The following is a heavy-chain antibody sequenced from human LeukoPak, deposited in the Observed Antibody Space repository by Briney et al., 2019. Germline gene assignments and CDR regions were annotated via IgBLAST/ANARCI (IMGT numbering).Heavy chain of an antibody. CDR1: GFTFGSFA. J-gene: IGHJ6*02. CDR3: ARVRQQLVHFYYYGMDV. V-gene: IGHV3-30*04. CDR2: ISYDGSNK. D-gene: IGHD6-13*01. Sequence: GGSLRLSCEASGFTFGSFAMYWVRQAPGKGLEWVAVISYDGSNKYYADSVKGRFTISRDNSKNTLYLQMNSLRAEDTAVYYCARVRQQLVHFYYYGMDVWGQGTTVTVSS.